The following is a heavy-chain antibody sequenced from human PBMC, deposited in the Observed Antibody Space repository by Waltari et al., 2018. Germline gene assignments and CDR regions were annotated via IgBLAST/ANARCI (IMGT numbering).Heavy chain of an antibody. J-gene: IGHJ5*02. CDR2: IYHSGST. CDR1: GGSISSGNW. CDR3: ARDRGLRGGYDS. Sequence: QVQLQESGPGLVKPSGTMSLTCVVYGGSISSGNWWSWVRQPPGKGLGWIGEIYHSGSTNYNPSLKIRLSISLDKSKNQFSLNLSSVTAADTAVYYCARDRGLRGGYDSWGQGTLVTVSS. V-gene: IGHV4-4*02. D-gene: IGHD5-12*01.